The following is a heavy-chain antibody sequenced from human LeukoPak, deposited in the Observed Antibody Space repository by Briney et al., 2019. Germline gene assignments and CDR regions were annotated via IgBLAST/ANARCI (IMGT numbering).Heavy chain of an antibody. CDR1: GFTFISYG. D-gene: IGHD3-10*01. CDR2: IRYDGSNK. V-gene: IGHV3-30*02. Sequence: PGGSLRLSCAASGFTFISYGMHWVRQAPGKGLEWVAFIRYDGSNKYYADSVKGRFTISRDNSKNTLYLQMNSLRAEDTAVYYCAKELAMVRGVIITMGAFDIWGQGTMVTVSS. J-gene: IGHJ3*02. CDR3: AKELAMVRGVIITMGAFDI.